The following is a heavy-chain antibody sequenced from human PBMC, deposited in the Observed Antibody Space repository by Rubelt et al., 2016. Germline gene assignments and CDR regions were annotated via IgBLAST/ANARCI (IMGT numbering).Heavy chain of an antibody. J-gene: IGHJ4*02. Sequence: VLSYDESNKDYAESVKGRFAISRDNSENTLYLQMNSLRAEDTAVYYCARDNNGDYWGQGTLVTVSS. CDR2: LSYDESNK. V-gene: IGHV3-30*09. CDR3: ARDNNGDY. D-gene: IGHD2-8*01.